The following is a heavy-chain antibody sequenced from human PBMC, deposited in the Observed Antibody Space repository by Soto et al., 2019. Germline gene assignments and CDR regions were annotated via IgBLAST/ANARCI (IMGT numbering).Heavy chain of an antibody. CDR1: GYTFTSYY. V-gene: IGHV1-46*01. D-gene: IGHD3-16*01. CDR3: ARVGDDLHFDY. CDR2: INPSGGST. J-gene: IGHJ4*02. Sequence: ASGKVSCKASGYTFTSYYMHWVRQAPGQGLEWMGIINPSGGSTSYAQKFQGRVTMTRDTSTGTVYMELSSLRSEDTAVYYCARVGDDLHFDYWGQGTLVTVSS.